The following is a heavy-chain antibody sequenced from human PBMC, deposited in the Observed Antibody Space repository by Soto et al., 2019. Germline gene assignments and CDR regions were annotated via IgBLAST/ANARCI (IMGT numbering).Heavy chain of an antibody. Sequence: QVQLVQSGAEVKEPGDSVRVSCEASGYTFTAYYIHWVRQAPGQGLEWMGWIKPKFGDTTYGQDFHGRVSMTRDMSISTVYLELSRLTSDVTAIYYCARNMDYYYGPGSGNGHGFWGQGTTVTVFS. V-gene: IGHV1-2*02. CDR3: ARNMDYYYGPGSGNGHGF. J-gene: IGHJ6*02. D-gene: IGHD3-10*01. CDR1: GYTFTAYY. CDR2: IKPKFGDT.